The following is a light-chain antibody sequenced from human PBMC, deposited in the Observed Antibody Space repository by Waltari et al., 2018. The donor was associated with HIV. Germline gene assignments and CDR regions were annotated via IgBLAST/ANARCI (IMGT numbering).Light chain of an antibody. J-gene: IGLJ2*01. CDR3: ASWDDSLSALL. V-gene: IGLV1-44*01. CDR1: SSNTGSNA. Sequence: QSVLTPPPSASGPPGQRVTSSCSGSSSNTGSNAVNWLQHLSGTAPRLPIHSDNQRPSGVPDLVSGSKSGTSASLAITGLQSEDEAVYYCASWDDSLSALLFGGGTRLTVL. CDR2: SDN.